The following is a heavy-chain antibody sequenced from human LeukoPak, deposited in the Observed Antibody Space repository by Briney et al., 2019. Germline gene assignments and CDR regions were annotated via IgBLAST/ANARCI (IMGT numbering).Heavy chain of an antibody. D-gene: IGHD3-10*01. Sequence: GGSLRLSCAASGFTFSSYAMHWVRQAPGKGLEWVAVISYDGSNKYYTDSVKGRFTISRDNSKNTLYLQMNSLRAEDTAVYYCAKIPATMVRRPIDYWGQGTLVTVSS. CDR3: AKIPATMVRRPIDY. V-gene: IGHV3-30-3*02. J-gene: IGHJ4*02. CDR1: GFTFSSYA. CDR2: ISYDGSNK.